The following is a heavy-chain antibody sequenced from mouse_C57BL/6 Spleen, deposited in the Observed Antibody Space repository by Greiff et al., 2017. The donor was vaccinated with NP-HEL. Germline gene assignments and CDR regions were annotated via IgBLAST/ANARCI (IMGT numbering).Heavy chain of an antibody. J-gene: IGHJ3*01. V-gene: IGHV1-82*01. CDR2: IYPGDGDT. CDR3: ARELYVFAY. Sequence: VKLMESGPELVKPGASVKISCKASGYAFSSSWMNWVKQRPGKGLEWIGRIYPGDGDTNYNGKFKGKATLTADKSSSTAYMQLSSLTSEDSAVYFCARELYVFAYWGQGTLVTVSA. CDR1: GYAFSSSW. D-gene: IGHD2-12*01.